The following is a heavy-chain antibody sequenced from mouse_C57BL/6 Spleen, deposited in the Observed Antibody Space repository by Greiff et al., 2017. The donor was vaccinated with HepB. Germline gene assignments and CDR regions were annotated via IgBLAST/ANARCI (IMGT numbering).Heavy chain of an antibody. D-gene: IGHD4-1*01. Sequence: DVMLVESGGDLVKPGGSLKLSCAASGFTFSSYGMSWVRQTPDKRLEWVATISSGGSYTYYPDSVKGRFTISRDNAKNTLYLQMSSLKSEDTAMYYCATGNFDYWGQGTTLTVSS. CDR3: ATGNFDY. J-gene: IGHJ2*01. V-gene: IGHV5-6*02. CDR2: ISSGGSYT. CDR1: GFTFSSYG.